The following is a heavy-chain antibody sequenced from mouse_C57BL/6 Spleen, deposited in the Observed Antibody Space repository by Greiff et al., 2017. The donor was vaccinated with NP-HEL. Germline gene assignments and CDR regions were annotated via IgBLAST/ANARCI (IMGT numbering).Heavy chain of an antibody. CDR1: GYTFTDYY. CDR3: AVITTVVSHFGC. CDR2: IYPGSGNT. D-gene: IGHD1-1*01. V-gene: IGHV1-76*01. J-gene: IGHJ2*01. Sequence: VQLQQSGAELVRPGASVKLSCKASGYTFTDYYINWVKQRPGQGLEWIARIYPGSGNTYYNEKFKGKATLTAEKSSSTAYMQLSSLTSEDSAVYFCAVITTVVSHFGCWGQGTTLTVSS.